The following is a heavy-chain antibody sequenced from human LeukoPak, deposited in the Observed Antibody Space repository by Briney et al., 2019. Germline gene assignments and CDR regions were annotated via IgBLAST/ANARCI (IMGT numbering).Heavy chain of an antibody. CDR3: ARDYCGGDCFPDY. V-gene: IGHV1-2*06. CDR2: INPNSGDT. J-gene: IGHJ4*02. Sequence: ASVKVSCKTSGYTFTGYYVHWVRQAPGQGLEWMGQINPNSGDTNYAQKFQGRVTMTRDTSISTAYMELSRLRSDDTAVYYCARDYCGGDCFPDYWGQGTLVTVSS. D-gene: IGHD2-21*02. CDR1: GYTFTGYY.